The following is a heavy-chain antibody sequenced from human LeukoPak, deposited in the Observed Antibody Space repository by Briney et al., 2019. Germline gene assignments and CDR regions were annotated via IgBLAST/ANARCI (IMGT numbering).Heavy chain of an antibody. CDR3: ARVIAVAGTHVASVY. CDR2: ISAYNGNT. J-gene: IGHJ4*02. D-gene: IGHD6-19*01. CDR1: GYTFTSYA. Sequence: ASVKVSCKASGYTFTSYAMNWVRQAPGQGPEWMGWISAYNGNTNYAQKVQGRVTMTTDTSTSTVYMELRSLRSDDTAVYYCARVIAVAGTHVASVYWGQGTLVTVSS. V-gene: IGHV1-18*01.